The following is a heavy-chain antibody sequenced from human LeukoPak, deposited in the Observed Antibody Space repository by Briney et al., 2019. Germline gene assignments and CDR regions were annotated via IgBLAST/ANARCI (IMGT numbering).Heavy chain of an antibody. V-gene: IGHV4-59*08. D-gene: IGHD3-10*01. CDR1: GDSMNNYY. J-gene: IGHJ4*02. CDR2: IYYSGST. Sequence: SETLSLTCTVSGDSMNNYYWSWIRQSPGRGLEWIGYIYYSGSTKYNPSLKSRVTISVDMSKNQFSLKLSSMTAADTAVYYCARHRGSGSPYFDYWGQGTLVTVSS. CDR3: ARHRGSGSPYFDY.